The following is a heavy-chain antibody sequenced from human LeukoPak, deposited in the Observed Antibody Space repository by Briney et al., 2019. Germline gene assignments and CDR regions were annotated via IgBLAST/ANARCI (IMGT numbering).Heavy chain of an antibody. V-gene: IGHV3-21*01. J-gene: IGHJ4*02. D-gene: IGHD2-2*01. CDR2: ISSSSSYI. Sequence: PGGSLRLSCAASGFTFSSYSMNWVRQAPGKGLEWVSSISSSSSYIYYADSVKGRFTISRDNAKNSLYLQMNSLRAEDTAVYYCARDQRYCSSTSCLGHFDYWGQGTLVTVSS. CDR3: ARDQRYCSSTSCLGHFDY. CDR1: GFTFSSYS.